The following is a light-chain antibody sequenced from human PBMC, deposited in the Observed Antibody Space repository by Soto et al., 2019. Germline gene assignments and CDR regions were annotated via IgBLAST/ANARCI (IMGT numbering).Light chain of an antibody. CDR3: QQSYSTPPEYS. J-gene: IGKJ2*01. CDR1: QSISTY. CDR2: AAS. Sequence: DIQMTQSPSSLSASVGDRVTITCRASQSISTYLNWYQQKPGKAPKLLIYAASILQSGVPSRFSGCGSGTDFTLTISSLQPGDSATYFCQQSYSTPPEYSFGQGTKLEIK. V-gene: IGKV1-39*01.